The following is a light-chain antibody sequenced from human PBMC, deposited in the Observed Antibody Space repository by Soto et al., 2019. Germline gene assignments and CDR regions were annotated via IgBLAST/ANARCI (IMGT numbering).Light chain of an antibody. CDR3: QQYNSYSRT. Sequence: DIQMTQSPSTLSASVGDRVTITCRAIQNIERWLAWYQQKPGKAPKLLLYDVSSLESGVPSRFSGSGSGTEFTLTISSLQPDDFATYYCQQYNSYSRTFGQGTKVDIK. V-gene: IGKV1-5*01. CDR1: QNIERW. CDR2: DVS. J-gene: IGKJ1*01.